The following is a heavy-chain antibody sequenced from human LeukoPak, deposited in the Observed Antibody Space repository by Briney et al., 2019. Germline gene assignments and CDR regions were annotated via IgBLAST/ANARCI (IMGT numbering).Heavy chain of an antibody. V-gene: IGHV3-53*01. CDR3: ASPSSGQSFDI. D-gene: IGHD6-19*01. CDR1: GFTFSNYG. Sequence: RGSLRLSCAASGFTFSNYGMNWVRQAPGKGLEWVSVIYTGGNTYYADSVKGRFTISRDNSKNTLYLQMHSLRAEDTAVYYCASPSSGQSFDIWGQGTMVTVSS. J-gene: IGHJ3*02. CDR2: IYTGGNT.